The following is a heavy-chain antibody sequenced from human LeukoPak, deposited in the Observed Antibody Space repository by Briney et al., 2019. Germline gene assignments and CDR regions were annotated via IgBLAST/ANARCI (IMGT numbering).Heavy chain of an antibody. J-gene: IGHJ4*02. V-gene: IGHV3-11*03. Sequence: PGGSLRLSCAAPGFSFSDEYMSWIRQAPGQGLEWVSYISSSGDYTNHADSVKGRFTISRDNAKNSLYLQMNILRAEDTAVYYCARHGGDFYDSSGHDYWGQGTLVTVSS. CDR3: ARHGGDFYDSSGHDY. D-gene: IGHD3-22*01. CDR2: ISSSGDYT. CDR1: GFSFSDEY.